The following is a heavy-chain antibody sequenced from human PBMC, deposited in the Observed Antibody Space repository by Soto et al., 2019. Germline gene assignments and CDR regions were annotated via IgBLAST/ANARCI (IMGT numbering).Heavy chain of an antibody. J-gene: IGHJ4*02. CDR2: ISSSSGSI. CDR1: GFTFTTYA. V-gene: IGHV3-23*01. CDR3: AKDQTPSYRLPPATFDY. D-gene: IGHD1-26*01. Sequence: EVQLLESGGGLVQPGGSLRLSCTSSGFTFTTYAMNWVRQAPGKGLEWVSAISSSSGSIYYADSVKGRFTISRDNAKNTLYRQMNGLRAEDTAVYYCAKDQTPSYRLPPATFDYGGQGPLVTV.